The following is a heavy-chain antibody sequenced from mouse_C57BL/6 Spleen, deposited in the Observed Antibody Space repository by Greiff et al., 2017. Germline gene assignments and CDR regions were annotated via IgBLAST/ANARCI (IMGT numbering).Heavy chain of an antibody. Sequence: EVTLQEPGAELVRPGSSVKMSCKTSGYTFTSYGINWVKQRPGQGLEWIGYIHIGNGYTEYNEKFKGKATLTLDPSSSTAYMQLSRLTSEDSAIYFCAKSPYGYDEDYAMDYWGQGTSVTVSS. CDR2: IHIGNGYT. J-gene: IGHJ4*01. V-gene: IGHV1-58*01. CDR1: GYTFTSYG. D-gene: IGHD2-2*01. CDR3: AKSPYGYDEDYAMDY.